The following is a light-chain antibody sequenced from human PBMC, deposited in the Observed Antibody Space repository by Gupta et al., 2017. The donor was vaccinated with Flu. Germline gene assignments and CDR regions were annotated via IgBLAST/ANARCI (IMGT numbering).Light chain of an antibody. CDR1: QSISSY. CDR3: RLRDSTPRS. Sequence: DIQMTQSPSSLSASVGDRVTITCRASQSISSYLNWYQQKPGKAPKLLIFAASSLQSGVPSRFSGSGSGTDFTLTISRLLPEDFATYYCRLRDSTPRSFGQGTKMEIK. V-gene: IGKV1-39*01. CDR2: AAS. J-gene: IGKJ2*03.